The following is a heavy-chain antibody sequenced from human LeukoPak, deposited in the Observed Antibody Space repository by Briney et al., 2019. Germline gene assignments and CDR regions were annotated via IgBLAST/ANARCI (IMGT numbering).Heavy chain of an antibody. V-gene: IGHV3-23*01. CDR1: GFTFSSYS. Sequence: GGSLRLSCAASGFTFSSYSMNWVRQAPGKGLEWVSSISGSGGSTYYADSVKGRFTISRDNPKNTLYLQMNSLRAEDTAVYYCAKDSGPTDSGYWGQGTLVTVSS. CDR3: AKDSGPTDSGY. J-gene: IGHJ4*02. CDR2: ISGSGGST. D-gene: IGHD3-10*01.